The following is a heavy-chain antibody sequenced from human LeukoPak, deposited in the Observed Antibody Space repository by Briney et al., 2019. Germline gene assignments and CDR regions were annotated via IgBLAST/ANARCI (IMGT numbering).Heavy chain of an antibody. CDR2: IWYDGSNK. CDR1: GFTFSNYA. CDR3: ARGAYCSGGRCPGAFDI. J-gene: IGHJ3*02. Sequence: PGRSLRLSCAASGFTFSNYAVYWVRQAPGKGLEWVTIIWYDGSNKNYADSVKGRFTISRDNSKNTLYLQMNSLRAEDTAVYYCARGAYCSGGRCPGAFDIWGQGTMVTVSS. V-gene: IGHV3-33*01. D-gene: IGHD2-15*01.